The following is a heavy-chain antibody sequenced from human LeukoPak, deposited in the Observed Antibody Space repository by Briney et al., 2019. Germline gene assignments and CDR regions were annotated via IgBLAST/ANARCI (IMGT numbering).Heavy chain of an antibody. CDR3: ARETLVEGHNRRTRSYGMDV. CDR1: GFTFSNHW. D-gene: IGHD3-10*01. CDR2: INRDGSST. J-gene: IGHJ6*02. Sequence: QPGGSLRLSCAASGFTFSNHWMHWVRQAPGKGLMWVSRINRDGSSTDYADSVKGRFTISRDTSKNTVYLQMNSLRAEDTAVYFCARETLVEGHNRRTRSYGMDVWGQGTMVTVSS. V-gene: IGHV3-74*01.